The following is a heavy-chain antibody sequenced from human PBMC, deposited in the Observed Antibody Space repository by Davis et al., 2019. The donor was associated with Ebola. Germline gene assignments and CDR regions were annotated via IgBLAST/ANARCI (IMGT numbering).Heavy chain of an antibody. CDR3: ARHDYDFWSGYYATNWFDP. D-gene: IGHD3-3*01. CDR1: GGSFSGYY. J-gene: IGHJ5*02. V-gene: IGHV4-34*01. CDR2: INHSGST. Sequence: MPSETLSLTCAVYGGSFSGYYWSWIRQPPGKGLEWIGEINHSGSTNYNPSLKSRVTISVDTSKNQFSLKLSSVTAADTAVYYCARHDYDFWSGYYATNWFDPWGQGTLVTVSS.